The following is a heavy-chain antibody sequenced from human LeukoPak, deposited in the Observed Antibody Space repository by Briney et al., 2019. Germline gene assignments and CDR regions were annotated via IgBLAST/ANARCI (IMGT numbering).Heavy chain of an antibody. CDR2: IIPIFGTA. CDR1: GGTFSSYA. D-gene: IGHD1-26*01. Sequence: GASVKVSCKPSGGTFSSYAISWVRQAPGQGLEWMGGIIPIFGTANYAQKFQGRVTITADESTSTAYMELSSLRSEDTAVYYCARGGSSPFDPWGQGTLVTVSS. J-gene: IGHJ5*02. CDR3: ARGGSSPFDP. V-gene: IGHV1-69*13.